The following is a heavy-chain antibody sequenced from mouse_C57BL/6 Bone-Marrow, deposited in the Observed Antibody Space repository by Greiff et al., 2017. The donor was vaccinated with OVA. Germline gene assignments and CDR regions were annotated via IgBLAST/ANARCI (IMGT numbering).Heavy chain of an antibody. J-gene: IGHJ1*03. CDR1: GYTFTDYY. V-gene: IGHV1-18*01. Sequence: VQLQQSGPELVKPGASVKIPCKASGYTFTDYYMDWVKQSPGKSLEWIGDINPNNGGTIYNQKFKGKATLTVDKSSSTAYMEHRSLTSEDTAVYYCARRGAPYWYFDVWGTGTTVTVSS. CDR2: INPNNGGT. D-gene: IGHD3-1*01. CDR3: ARRGAPYWYFDV.